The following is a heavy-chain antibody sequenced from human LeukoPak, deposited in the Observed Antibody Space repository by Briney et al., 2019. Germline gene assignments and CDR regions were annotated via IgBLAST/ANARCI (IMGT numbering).Heavy chain of an antibody. CDR3: ARRGWELGGAFDI. V-gene: IGHV3-48*03. J-gene: IGHJ3*02. Sequence: GSLRLSCAASGFTFSNYETNWVRQAPGKGLEWVSFISNSGSTIYYADSVKGRFTISRDNTKNSLYLQMHSLRAEDTAVYYCARRGWELGGAFDIWGQGTMVIVSS. CDR1: GFTFSNYE. D-gene: IGHD1-26*01. CDR2: ISNSGSTI.